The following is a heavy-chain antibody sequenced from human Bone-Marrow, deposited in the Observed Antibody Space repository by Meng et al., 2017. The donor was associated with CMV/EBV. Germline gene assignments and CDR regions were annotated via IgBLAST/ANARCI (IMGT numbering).Heavy chain of an antibody. CDR2: IYSGGST. D-gene: IGHD2-2*02. CDR3: ARDQGAIKEYGRDV. V-gene: IGHV3-66*01. Sequence: GGSLRLSCSASGFTVSSNYMSWVRQAPGKGLEWVSVIYSGGSTYYADSVKGRFTISRDNSKNTLYLQMNSLRDEDTAVYYCARDQGAIKEYGRDVWSQGTTVTVCS. J-gene: IGHJ6*02. CDR1: GFTVSSNY.